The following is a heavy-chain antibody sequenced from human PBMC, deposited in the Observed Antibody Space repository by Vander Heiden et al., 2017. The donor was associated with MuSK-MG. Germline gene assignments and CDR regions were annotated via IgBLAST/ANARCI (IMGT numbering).Heavy chain of an antibody. CDR2: IYPGDSDT. CDR1: GYSFTSYW. D-gene: IGHD3-3*01. J-gene: IGHJ4*02. CDR3: ARRITIFGVVTIFDY. V-gene: IGHV5-51*01. Sequence: EVQLVQSGAEVKKPGESRKICCKGSGYSFTSYWTGRVRQMPGKCLEWMGRIYPGDSDTRYSPSFQGQVTISADKSISTAYLQWSSLKASDTAMYYCARRITIFGVVTIFDYWGQGTLVTVSS.